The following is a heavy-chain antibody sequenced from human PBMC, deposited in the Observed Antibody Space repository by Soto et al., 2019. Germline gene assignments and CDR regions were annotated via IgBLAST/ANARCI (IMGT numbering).Heavy chain of an antibody. CDR2: IYDNGTT. Sequence: EVQLVESGRGLIQPGGSLRLSCAASGLTVSNAYMAWVRQAPGMGLEWVSVIYDNGTTYYADSVKGRFTISRDTSTNTLSLQMDSLRAEDTAVYYCVRPLPSGRNYGLDVWGQGTTVTVSS. CDR3: VRPLPSGRNYGLDV. J-gene: IGHJ6*02. V-gene: IGHV3-53*01. D-gene: IGHD3-10*01. CDR1: GLTVSNAY.